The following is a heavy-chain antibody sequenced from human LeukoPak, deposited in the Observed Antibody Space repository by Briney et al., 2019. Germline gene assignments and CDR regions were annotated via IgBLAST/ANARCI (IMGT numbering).Heavy chain of an antibody. D-gene: IGHD3-22*01. Sequence: GGSLRLSCAASGFTFSYHWMTWVRQAPGKGLEWVANIKNDGAVKNYVDSVKGRFTISRDNAKNSLYLQMNSLRAEDTAVYYCARDNYYDSSGLDYWGQGTLVTVSS. J-gene: IGHJ4*02. V-gene: IGHV3-7*01. CDR3: ARDNYYDSSGLDY. CDR1: GFTFSYHW. CDR2: IKNDGAVK.